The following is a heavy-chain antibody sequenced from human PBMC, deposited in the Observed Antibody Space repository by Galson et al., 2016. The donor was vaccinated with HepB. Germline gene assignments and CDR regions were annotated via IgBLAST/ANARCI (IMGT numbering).Heavy chain of an antibody. J-gene: IGHJ4*02. D-gene: IGHD3-16*01. CDR2: IWSDGNTK. CDR1: GFTFSSYN. CDR3: ARAHTIMLNYFDY. V-gene: IGHV3-33*08. Sequence: SLRLSCAASGFTFSSYNLNWVRQAPGKGLEWVAVIWSDGNTKFYADSVKGRFTISRDNSKNTLFLQMNSLRAEDTAVYYCARAHTIMLNYFDYWGQGTLVTVSS.